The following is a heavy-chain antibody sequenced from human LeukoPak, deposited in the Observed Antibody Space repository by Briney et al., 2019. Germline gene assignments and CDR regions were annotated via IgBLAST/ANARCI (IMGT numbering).Heavy chain of an antibody. J-gene: IGHJ4*02. CDR3: ARAMGYYDYVWGSYSKTYYFDY. D-gene: IGHD3-16*01. V-gene: IGHV4-34*01. CDR2: INHSGST. Sequence: SETLSLTCAVYGGSFSGYYWSWIRQPPGKGLEWIGEINHSGSTNYNPSLKSRVTISVDTSKNQFSLKLSSVTAADTAVYYCARAMGYYDYVWGSYSKTYYFDYWGQGTLVTVSS. CDR1: GGSFSGYY.